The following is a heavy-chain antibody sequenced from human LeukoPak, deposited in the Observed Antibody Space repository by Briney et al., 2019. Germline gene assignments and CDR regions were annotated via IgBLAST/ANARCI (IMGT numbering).Heavy chain of an antibody. CDR2: IYYSGST. J-gene: IGHJ4*02. V-gene: IGHV4-59*01. CDR1: GGSFSGYY. Sequence: PSETLSLTCAVYGGSFSGYYWSWIRQPPGKGLEWIGYIYYSGSTNYNPSLKSRVTISVDTSKNQFSLKLSSVTAADTAVYYCARVEMAPEGGSLPYYFDYWGQGTLVTVSS. CDR3: ARVEMAPEGGSLPYYFDY. D-gene: IGHD5-24*01.